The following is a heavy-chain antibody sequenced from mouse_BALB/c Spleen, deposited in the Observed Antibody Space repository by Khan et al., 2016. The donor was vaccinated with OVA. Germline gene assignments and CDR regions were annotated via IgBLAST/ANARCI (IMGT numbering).Heavy chain of an antibody. CDR2: INPHIGET. CDR1: GYSFTGYF. J-gene: IGHJ2*01. V-gene: IGHV1-20*02. Sequence: VQLKQSGPELVKPGASVKISCKASGYSFTGYFMNWVMQSHGKSLEWIGRINPHIGETFYNQKFKGKATLTVDESSSTALMELRSLASEDSAVYYCARIYGSSFDYGGQGTTLTVSS. CDR3: ARIYGSSFDY. D-gene: IGHD1-1*01.